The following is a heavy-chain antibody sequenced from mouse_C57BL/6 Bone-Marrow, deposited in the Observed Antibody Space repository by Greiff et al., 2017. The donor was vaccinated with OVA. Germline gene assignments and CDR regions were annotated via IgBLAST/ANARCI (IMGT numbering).Heavy chain of an antibody. D-gene: IGHD1-1*01. CDR1: GFNIKDYY. Sequence: VQLQQSGAELVRPGASVKLSCTASGFNIKDYYMHWVKQRPEQGLEWIGRIDPEDGDTEYAPKFQGKATMTADTSSNTAYLQLSSLTSEDTAVYYCTTGGITTVVLYYFDYWGQGTTRTVSS. CDR2: IDPEDGDT. V-gene: IGHV14-1*01. CDR3: TTGGITTVVLYYFDY. J-gene: IGHJ2*01.